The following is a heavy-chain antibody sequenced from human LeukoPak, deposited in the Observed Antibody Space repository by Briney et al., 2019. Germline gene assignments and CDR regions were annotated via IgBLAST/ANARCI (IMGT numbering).Heavy chain of an antibody. J-gene: IGHJ3*02. Sequence: GGSLRLSCAASGFTVSSNYMSWVRQAPGKGLEWVSSISSSSSYIYYADSVKGRFTISRDNAKNSLYLQMNSLRAEDTAVYYCARESLQGAFDIWGQGTMVTVSS. CDR1: GFTVSSNY. V-gene: IGHV3-21*01. CDR2: ISSSSSYI. CDR3: ARESLQGAFDI.